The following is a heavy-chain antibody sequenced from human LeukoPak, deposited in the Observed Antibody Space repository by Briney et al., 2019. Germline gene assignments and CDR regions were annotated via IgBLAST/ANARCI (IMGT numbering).Heavy chain of an antibody. CDR1: GFTFSDYY. V-gene: IGHV3-11*01. J-gene: IGHJ2*01. CDR2: ISSSGSTI. CDR3: AGDRPQLLSRPPDWYFDL. D-gene: IGHD2-2*01. Sequence: PGGSLRLSCAASGFTFSDYYMGWIRQAPGKGLEWVSYISSSGSTIYYADSVKGRFTISRDNTKNSLYLQMNSLRAEDTAVYYCAGDRPQLLSRPPDWYFDLWGRGTLVTVSS.